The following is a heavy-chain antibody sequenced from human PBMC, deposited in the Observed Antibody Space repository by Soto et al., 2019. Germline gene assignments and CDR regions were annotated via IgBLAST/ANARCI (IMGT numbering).Heavy chain of an antibody. CDR3: ARQPLSEQQLVPFDY. V-gene: IGHV4-39*01. Sequence: SETLSLTCTVSGDSIRSNAYYWAWIRQSPGRGLEWIGSIYHSGRTYYKPSLKSRVIISVDTSKNQFSLRLSSLTAADTAVYYCARQPLSEQQLVPFDYWGQGTLVT. CDR2: IYHSGRT. J-gene: IGHJ4*02. CDR1: GDSIRSNAYY. D-gene: IGHD6-13*01.